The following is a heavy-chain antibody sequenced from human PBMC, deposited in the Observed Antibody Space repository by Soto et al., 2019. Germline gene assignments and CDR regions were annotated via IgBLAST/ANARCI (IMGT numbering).Heavy chain of an antibody. Sequence: SETLSLTCTVSGGSISSYNWNWIRQPPGKGLEWVGYIYYSGSTNYNPSLKSRVTISVDTSKNQFSLKLSSVTAADTAVYYCARASTVTTRGSRNNWFDPWGQGTLVTVSS. CDR2: IYYSGST. CDR1: GGSISSYN. D-gene: IGHD4-17*01. CDR3: ARASTVTTRGSRNNWFDP. V-gene: IGHV4-59*08. J-gene: IGHJ5*02.